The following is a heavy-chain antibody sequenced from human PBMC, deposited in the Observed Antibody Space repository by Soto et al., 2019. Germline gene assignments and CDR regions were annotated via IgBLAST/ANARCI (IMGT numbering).Heavy chain of an antibody. V-gene: IGHV3-48*01. Sequence: GGSLRLSCAASGFTFSSYSMNWVRQAPGKGLEWVSYISSSSSTIYYADSVKGRFTISRDNAKNSLYLQMNSLRAEDTAVYYCARDLAAAGTNYWGQGTLVTVSS. D-gene: IGHD6-13*01. CDR1: GFTFSSYS. CDR2: ISSSSSTI. J-gene: IGHJ4*02. CDR3: ARDLAAAGTNY.